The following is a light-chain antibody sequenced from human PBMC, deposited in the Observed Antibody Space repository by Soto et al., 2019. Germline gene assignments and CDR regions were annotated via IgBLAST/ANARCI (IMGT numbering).Light chain of an antibody. CDR2: EVS. CDR3: SSYTSSSTL. Sequence: QSALALPASVSGSPGQSITISCTGTSSDVGSYNYVSWYQQHPGKAPKLMIYEVSDRPSGISSRFSGSKSGNTASLTISGLQTEDEADYYCSSYTSSSTLFGTGTKGTVL. CDR1: SSDVGSYNY. J-gene: IGLJ1*01. V-gene: IGLV2-14*01.